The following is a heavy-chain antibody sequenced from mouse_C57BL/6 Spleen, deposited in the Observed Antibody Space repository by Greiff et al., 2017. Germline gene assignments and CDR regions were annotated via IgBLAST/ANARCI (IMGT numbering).Heavy chain of an antibody. CDR3: ARSPLYSNYEDY. V-gene: IGHV1-7*01. J-gene: IGHJ2*01. CDR1: GYTFTSYW. CDR2: INPSSGYT. Sequence: QVHVKQSGAELTKPGASVKLSCKASGYTFTSYWMHWVKQRPGQGLEWIGYINPSSGYTKYNQKFKDKATLTADKSSSTAYMQLSSLTYEDSAVYYCARSPLYSNYEDYWGQGTTLTVSS. D-gene: IGHD2-5*01.